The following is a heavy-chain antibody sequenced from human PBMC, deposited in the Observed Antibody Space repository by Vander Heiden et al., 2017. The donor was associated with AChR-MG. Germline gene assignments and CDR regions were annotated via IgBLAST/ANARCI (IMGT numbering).Heavy chain of an antibody. Sequence: EVQLVESGGALVQPGGSLSLSCVASGFTFSSYVMGWVRQAPGKGLEWVSYISHDSSAMYYADSVKGRFIISRDSAKKSLYLQMDSLRDEDTAVYYCVRDSNWSFDRWGQGTLVTVSS. CDR1: GFTFSSYV. J-gene: IGHJ5*02. CDR2: ISHDSSAM. D-gene: IGHD3-3*01. V-gene: IGHV3-48*02. CDR3: VRDSNWSFDR.